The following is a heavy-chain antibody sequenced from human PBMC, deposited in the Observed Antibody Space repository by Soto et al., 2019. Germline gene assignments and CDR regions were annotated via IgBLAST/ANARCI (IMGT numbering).Heavy chain of an antibody. D-gene: IGHD2-15*01. CDR2: ISHSGIT. Sequence: QVQLQQWGAGLLKPSETLSLTCTVYGGSFSGNYWSWIRQPPGMGLEWIGEISHSGITNYNPSLKSRVTISVDTSKNQFSLKLSSVTAADTAMYYCARGHLPGGNTFYYDYWGQGTLVTVSS. V-gene: IGHV4-34*01. J-gene: IGHJ4*02. CDR3: ARGHLPGGNTFYYDY. CDR1: GGSFSGNY.